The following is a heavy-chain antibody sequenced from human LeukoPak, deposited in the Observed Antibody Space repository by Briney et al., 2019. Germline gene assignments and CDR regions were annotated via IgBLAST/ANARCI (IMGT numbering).Heavy chain of an antibody. D-gene: IGHD3-22*01. CDR1: GGSFSGYY. J-gene: IGHJ4*02. CDR3: ARGIALNDSSGYWREDTYYFDY. CDR2: INHSGST. V-gene: IGHV4-34*01. Sequence: PSETLSLTCAVYGGSFSGYYWSWIRQPPGKGLEWIGEINHSGSTNYNPSLKSRVTISVDTSKNQFSLKLSSVTAADTAVYYCARGIALNDSSGYWREDTYYFDYWGQGTLVTVSS.